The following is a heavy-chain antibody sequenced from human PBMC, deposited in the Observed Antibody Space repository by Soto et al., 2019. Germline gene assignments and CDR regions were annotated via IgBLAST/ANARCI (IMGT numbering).Heavy chain of an antibody. CDR3: ARVPGDGYYYYYGMDV. CDR2: INPNSGGT. V-gene: IGHV1-2*02. CDR1: GGTFSSYA. J-gene: IGHJ6*02. Sequence: ASVKVSCKASGGTFSSYAISWVRQAPGQGLEWMGWINPNSGGTNYAQKFQGRVTMTRDTSISTAYMELSRLRSDDTAVYYCARVPGDGYYYYYGMDVWGQGTTVTVSS.